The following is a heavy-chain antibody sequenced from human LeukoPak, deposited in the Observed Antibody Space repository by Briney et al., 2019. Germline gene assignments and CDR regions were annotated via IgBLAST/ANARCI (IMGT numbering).Heavy chain of an antibody. V-gene: IGHV3-23*01. CDR3: AKETGSDYYYYMDV. CDR1: RFTFSYYA. Sequence: GSLRLSCAASRFTFSYYAMSWVRQATGKGLEWVSAISGSGGSPYYADSVKGRFTISRDNSKNTLYLQMNSLRAEDTAVYYCAKETGSDYYYYMDVWGKGTTVTVSS. CDR2: ISGSGGSP. J-gene: IGHJ6*03. D-gene: IGHD6-6*01.